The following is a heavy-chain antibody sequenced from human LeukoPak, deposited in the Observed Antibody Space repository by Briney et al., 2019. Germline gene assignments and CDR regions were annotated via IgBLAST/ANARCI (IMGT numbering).Heavy chain of an antibody. CDR3: AKVSLGDLSPFDY. Sequence: ASVKVSCKASGYTFTSYSINWVRQAPGQGLEWMGWISTYNGNTNYAQKLQGRVTMTTDTSTSTAYMELRSLRAEDTAVYYCAKVSLGDLSPFDYWGQGTLVTVSS. J-gene: IGHJ4*02. D-gene: IGHD3-16*02. V-gene: IGHV1-18*01. CDR2: ISTYNGNT. CDR1: GYTFTSYS.